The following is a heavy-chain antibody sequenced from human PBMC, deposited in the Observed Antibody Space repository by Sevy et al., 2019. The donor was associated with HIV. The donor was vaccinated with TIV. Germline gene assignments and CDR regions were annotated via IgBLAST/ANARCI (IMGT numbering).Heavy chain of an antibody. V-gene: IGHV4-31*03. CDR2: IYYSGST. CDR1: GGSISSGGYY. D-gene: IGHD3-22*01. CDR3: ARDTGGDYYDGSGPRGVYFDY. Sequence: SETLSLTCTVSGGSISSGGYYWSWIRQHPGKGLEWIGYIYYSGSTYYNPSLKRRVTISVDTVKHQFSLKVSSVTAADTAVYYWARDTGGDYYDGSGPRGVYFDYWGQGTLVTVSS. J-gene: IGHJ4*02.